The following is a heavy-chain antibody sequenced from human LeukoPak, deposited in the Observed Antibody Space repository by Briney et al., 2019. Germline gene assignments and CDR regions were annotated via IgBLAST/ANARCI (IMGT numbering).Heavy chain of an antibody. V-gene: IGHV3-30*02. Sequence: GGSLRLSCAASGFTFSSYWMSWVRQAPGKGLEWVTFIRHDGNNKYYADSVKGRFTISRDNSKNTLYLQMSSLRAEDTAVYYFTKEAGAAGATWNIDSWGQGTLV. CDR2: IRHDGNNK. J-gene: IGHJ4*02. D-gene: IGHD1/OR15-1a*01. CDR3: TKEAGAAGATWNIDS. CDR1: GFTFSSYW.